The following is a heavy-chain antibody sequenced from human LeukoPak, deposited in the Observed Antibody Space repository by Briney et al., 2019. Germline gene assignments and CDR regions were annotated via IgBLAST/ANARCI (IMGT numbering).Heavy chain of an antibody. J-gene: IGHJ4*02. CDR3: ARVRRGSYLEGIIDY. CDR1: GGSISSSSYY. Sequence: SETLSLTCTVSGGSISSSSYYWGWIRQPSGKGLEWIGSIYYSGSTYYNPSLKSRVTISVDTSKNQFSLKLSSVTAADTAVYYCARVRRGSYLEGIIDYWGQGTLVTVSP. V-gene: IGHV4-39*07. CDR2: IYYSGST. D-gene: IGHD1-26*01.